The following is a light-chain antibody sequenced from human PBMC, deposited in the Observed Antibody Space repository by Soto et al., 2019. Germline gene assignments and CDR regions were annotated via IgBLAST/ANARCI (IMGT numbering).Light chain of an antibody. CDR3: SSYISISEYV. CDR1: SSDVGNNNY. V-gene: IGLV2-14*01. J-gene: IGLJ1*01. CDR2: EVS. Sequence: SVLTQPASVSESPGQSITISCTGTSSDVGNNNYVSWYQQHPGKAPKLLIFEVSHRPSGVSDRFSGSKSGNTASLTISGLQAEDEADYYCSSYISISEYVFGTGAKVTVL.